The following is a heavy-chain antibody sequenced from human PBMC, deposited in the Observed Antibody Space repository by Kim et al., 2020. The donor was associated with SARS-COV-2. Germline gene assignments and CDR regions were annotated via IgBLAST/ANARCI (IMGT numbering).Heavy chain of an antibody. CDR1: GFTFSDYY. CDR2: ISSSSSYT. V-gene: IGHV3-11*06. CDR3: ASGTMVRGVPWWVDV. J-gene: IGHJ6*02. Sequence: GGSLRLSCAASGFTFSDYYMSWIRQAPGKGLEWVSYISSSSSYTNYADSVKGRFTISRNNAKNSLYLQMNSLRAEDTAVYYCASGTMVRGVPWWVDVWSQGTTVTVSS. D-gene: IGHD3-10*01.